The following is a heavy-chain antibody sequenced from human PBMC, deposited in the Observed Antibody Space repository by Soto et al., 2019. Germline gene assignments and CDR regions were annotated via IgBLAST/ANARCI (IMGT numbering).Heavy chain of an antibody. J-gene: IGHJ3*02. Sequence: QVQLQESGPGLVKPSETLSLTCTVSGGSISSYYWSWIRQPAGKGLEWIGRIYTSGSTNYNPSLKSRVTMSVDTSKNQFSLKLSSVTAADTAVYYCARVRQRIAVAGTGSDAFDIWGQGTMVTVSS. D-gene: IGHD6-19*01. V-gene: IGHV4-4*07. CDR1: GGSISSYY. CDR2: IYTSGST. CDR3: ARVRQRIAVAGTGSDAFDI.